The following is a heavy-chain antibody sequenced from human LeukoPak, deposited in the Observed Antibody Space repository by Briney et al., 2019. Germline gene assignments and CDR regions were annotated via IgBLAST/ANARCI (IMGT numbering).Heavy chain of an antibody. CDR1: GFTFSSYA. J-gene: IGHJ6*02. CDR2: ISGSGGST. Sequence: PGGSLRLSCAASGFTFSSYAMSRVRQAPGKGLEWVSAISGSGGSTYYADSVKGRFTISRDNSKNTLYLQMNSLRAEDTAVYYCVKADYGGKVYYYYGMDVWGQGTTVTVSS. D-gene: IGHD4-23*01. V-gene: IGHV3-23*01. CDR3: VKADYGGKVYYYYGMDV.